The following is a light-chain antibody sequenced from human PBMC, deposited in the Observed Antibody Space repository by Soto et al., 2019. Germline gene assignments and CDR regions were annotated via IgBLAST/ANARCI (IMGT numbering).Light chain of an antibody. CDR2: EVS. V-gene: IGLV2-23*02. CDR1: SSDIGSYTL. Sequence: QSVLTQPASLSGSPGQSITISCTGTSSDIGSYTLVSWYQQHPGKAPKLLIYEVSKRPSGVSSRFSGSRSGNTASLTISGLQAEDEADYFCCSYAGSFTYVFGTGTKVTVL. J-gene: IGLJ1*01. CDR3: CSYAGSFTYV.